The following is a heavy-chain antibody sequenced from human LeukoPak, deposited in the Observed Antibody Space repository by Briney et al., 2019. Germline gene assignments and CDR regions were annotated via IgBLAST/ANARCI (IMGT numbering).Heavy chain of an antibody. Sequence: PGGSLRLSCAASGFTFSMYAMHWVRQAPGKGLEYVSAISSDGGSTYYANSVKGRFTISRDNSKNTLYLQMGSLRAEDMAVYYCVNYGMDVCGQGTTVAVSS. CDR3: VNYGMDV. CDR2: ISSDGGST. CDR1: GFTFSMYA. V-gene: IGHV3-64*01. J-gene: IGHJ6*02.